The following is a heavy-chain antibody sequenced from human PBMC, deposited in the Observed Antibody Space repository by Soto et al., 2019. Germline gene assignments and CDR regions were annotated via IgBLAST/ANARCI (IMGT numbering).Heavy chain of an antibody. CDR2: IWSDGTKK. D-gene: IGHD6-13*01. V-gene: IGHV3-33*01. CDR1: GFAFSNYG. Sequence: QVHLVESGGGVVQPGRSLTLSCTASGFAFSNYGIHCVRQAPGRGLEWVAVIWSDGTKKFYVGSVRGRFTISRDNSKNTIYLQMNSLRAEDTAVYYCARDWWEEPAGKETVSQFDYWGQGTLVTVSS. J-gene: IGHJ4*02. CDR3: ARDWWEEPAGKETVSQFDY.